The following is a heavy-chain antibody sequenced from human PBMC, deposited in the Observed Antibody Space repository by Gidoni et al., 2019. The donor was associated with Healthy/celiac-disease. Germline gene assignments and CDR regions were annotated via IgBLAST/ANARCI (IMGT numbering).Heavy chain of an antibody. Sequence: EVQLLESGGGLVQPGGSLRLSCAASGFTFSSYAISWVRQAPGKGLEWVSAISGSGGSTYYADSVKGRFTISRDNSKNTLYLQMNSLRAEDTAVYYCAKLAYYDFWSGEYYYYYMDVWGKGTTVTVSS. V-gene: IGHV3-23*01. J-gene: IGHJ6*03. D-gene: IGHD3-3*01. CDR3: AKLAYYDFWSGEYYYYYMDV. CDR2: ISGSGGST. CDR1: GFTFSSYA.